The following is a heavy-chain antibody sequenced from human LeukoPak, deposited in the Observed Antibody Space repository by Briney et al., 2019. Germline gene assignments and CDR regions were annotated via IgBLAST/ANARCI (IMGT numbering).Heavy chain of an antibody. CDR3: TRGWNSFDY. CDR1: GDSVSSNSAA. V-gene: IGHV6-1*01. CDR2: TYYRSKWYN. D-gene: IGHD1-1*01. J-gene: IGHJ4*02. Sequence: SQTLSLTCAISGDSVSSNSAAWNWIRQSPSRGLEWVGRTYYRSKWYNDYALSVRGRIAINPDTSKNQFSLQLNSMTPEDTAVYYCTRGWNSFDYWGQGTLVTVSS.